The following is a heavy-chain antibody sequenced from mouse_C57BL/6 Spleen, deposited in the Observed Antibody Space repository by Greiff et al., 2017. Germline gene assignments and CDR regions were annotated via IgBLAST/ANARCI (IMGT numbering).Heavy chain of an antibody. CDR2: ISSGSSTI. V-gene: IGHV5-17*01. J-gene: IGHJ3*01. D-gene: IGHD2-5*01. CDR3: ARSNGFAY. CDR1: GFTFSDYG. Sequence: EVQLVESGGGLVKPGGSLKLSCAASGFTFSDYGMHWVRQAPETGLAWVAYISSGSSTIYYADPVKGRFTVSRDNAKYTVFLRMTSLVTEDTAMYSWARSNGFAYWGIGTLVTVSA.